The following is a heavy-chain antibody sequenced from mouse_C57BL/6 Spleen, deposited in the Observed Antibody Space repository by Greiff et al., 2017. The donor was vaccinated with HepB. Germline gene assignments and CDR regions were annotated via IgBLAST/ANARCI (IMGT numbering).Heavy chain of an antibody. CDR3: ATEYYGSMDY. D-gene: IGHD1-1*01. V-gene: IGHV1-55*01. CDR1: GYTFTSYW. Sequence: QVQLQQSGAELVKPGASVKMSCKASGYTFTSYWITWVKQRPGQGLEWIGDTYPGSGSTNYNEKFKSKATLTVDTSSSTAYMQLSSLTSEDSAVYYCATEYYGSMDYWGQGTSVTVSS. CDR2: TYPGSGST. J-gene: IGHJ4*01.